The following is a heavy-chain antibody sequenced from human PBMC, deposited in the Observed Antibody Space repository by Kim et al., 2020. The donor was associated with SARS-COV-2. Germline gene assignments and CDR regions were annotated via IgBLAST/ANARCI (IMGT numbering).Heavy chain of an antibody. CDR3: ARGYSGYEWGYYFDY. Sequence: QKFHCRGTITRDPSASTAYMELSSLRSEDTAVYYCARGYSGYEWGYYFDYWGQGTLVTVSS. J-gene: IGHJ4*02. V-gene: IGHV1-3*01. D-gene: IGHD5-12*01.